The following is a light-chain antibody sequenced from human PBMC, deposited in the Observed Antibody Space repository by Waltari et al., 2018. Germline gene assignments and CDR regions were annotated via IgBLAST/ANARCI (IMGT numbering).Light chain of an antibody. CDR2: GAS. Sequence: IQMTQSPSSVSASVGDRVTVTCRASQGINSWLACYQQKPGRAPKILIYGASSLQSGVPSRFSGSGSGTDFTLTISSLQPDDFATYYCQQAASFPLTFGGGTKVEIK. V-gene: IGKV1-12*01. CDR1: QGINSW. CDR3: QQAASFPLT. J-gene: IGKJ4*01.